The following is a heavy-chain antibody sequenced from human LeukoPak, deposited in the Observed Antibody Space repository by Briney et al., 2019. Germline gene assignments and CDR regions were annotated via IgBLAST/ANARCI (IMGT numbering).Heavy chain of an antibody. CDR3: ARESSDRYYDSSGYSYWYFDL. Sequence: GGSLRLSCAASGFTVSSNYMSWVRQAPGKGLEWVSVIYSGGSTYYADSVKGRFTISRDNSKNTLYLQMNSLRAEDTAVYYCARESSDRYYDSSGYSYWYFDLWGRGTLVTVSS. CDR2: IYSGGST. D-gene: IGHD3-22*01. J-gene: IGHJ2*01. V-gene: IGHV3-53*01. CDR1: GFTVSSNY.